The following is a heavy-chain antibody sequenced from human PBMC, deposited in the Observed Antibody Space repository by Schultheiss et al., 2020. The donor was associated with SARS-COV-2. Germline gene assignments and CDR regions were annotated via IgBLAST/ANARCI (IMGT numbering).Heavy chain of an antibody. D-gene: IGHD3-16*01. V-gene: IGHV3-30*03. CDR2: ISYDGSNH. Sequence: GGSLRLSCAASGFTFSSYGMHWVRQAPGKGLEWVAVISYDGSNHHYADSVKGRFTISRDNAKNSLYLQMNSLRAEDTAVYYCTRELGDPYSLDYWGQGTLVTVSS. CDR1: GFTFSSYG. J-gene: IGHJ4*02. CDR3: TRELGDPYSLDY.